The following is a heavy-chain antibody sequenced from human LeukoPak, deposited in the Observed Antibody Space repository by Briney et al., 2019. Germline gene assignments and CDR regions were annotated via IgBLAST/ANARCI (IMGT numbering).Heavy chain of an antibody. V-gene: IGHV3-74*01. CDR1: GFTLSSYY. D-gene: IGHD1-26*01. Sequence: HPGGSLRLSCAASGFTLSSYYMHWVRQVPGKGLVWVSCINGDGSSTKYADSVKGRFTISRDNAKNMLYLQVNSLRAEDTAVYYCAQGGSPGAFDYWGQGTLVTVSS. CDR3: AQGGSPGAFDY. CDR2: INGDGSST. J-gene: IGHJ4*02.